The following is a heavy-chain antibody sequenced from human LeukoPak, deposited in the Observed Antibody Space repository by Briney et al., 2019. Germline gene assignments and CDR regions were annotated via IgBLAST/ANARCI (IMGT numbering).Heavy chain of an antibody. CDR2: ISSGSSTI. CDR3: ARLRYYAMDV. J-gene: IGHJ6*02. Sequence: GGSLRHSCAASGFTFSTFDMNWVRQAPGKGLEWVSYISSGSSTIYYADSVKGRFTISRDNAKNSLYLQMNSLRAEDTAVYYCARLRYYAMDVWGQGTTVIVSS. CDR1: GFTFSTFD. V-gene: IGHV3-48*01.